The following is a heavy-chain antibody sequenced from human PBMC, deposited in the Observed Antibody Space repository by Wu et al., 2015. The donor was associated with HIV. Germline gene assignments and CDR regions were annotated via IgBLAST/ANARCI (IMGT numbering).Heavy chain of an antibody. CDR1: GGTFSSYA. D-gene: IGHD3-10*01. V-gene: IGHV1-69*05. CDR2: IIPIFGTA. J-gene: IGHJ5*02. CDR3: ARDGGSYYGSGSKRGNWFDP. Sequence: QVQLVQSGAEVKKPGSSVKVSCKASGGTFSSYAISWVRQAPGQGLEWMGGIIPIFGTANYAQKFQGRVTITTDESTSTAYMELSSLRSEDTAVYYCARDGGSYYGSGSKRGNWFDPGAREPWSPSP.